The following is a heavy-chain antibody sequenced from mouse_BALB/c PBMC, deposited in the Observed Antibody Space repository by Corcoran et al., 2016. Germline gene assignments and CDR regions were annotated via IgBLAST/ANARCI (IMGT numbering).Heavy chain of an antibody. CDR3: GRSREGNYVVY. CDR2: IDPANGST. CDR1: GFNIKDTY. J-gene: IGHJ2*01. V-gene: IGHV14-3*02. D-gene: IGHD2-1*01. Sequence: EVQLQQSGAELVKPGASVKLSCTASGFNIKDTYMHWVKQRPEQGLEWIGRIDPANGSTKYDPKFQGKATMTADTSSNTVYLQRSRLTSEATAVYYCGRSREGNYVVYWGQGTTLTVSS.